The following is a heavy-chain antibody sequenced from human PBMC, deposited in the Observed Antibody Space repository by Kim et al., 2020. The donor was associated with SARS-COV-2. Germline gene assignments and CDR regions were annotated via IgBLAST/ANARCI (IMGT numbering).Heavy chain of an antibody. CDR1: GFTVSSNY. D-gene: IGHD6-19*01. V-gene: IGHV3-53*01. Sequence: GGSLRLSCAASGFTVSSNYMSWVRQAPGKGLEWVSVIYSGGSTYYADSVKGRFTISRDNSKNTLYLQMNSLRAEDTAVYYCARETIAVADGMDVWGQGTTVTVSS. CDR3: ARETIAVADGMDV. CDR2: IYSGGST. J-gene: IGHJ6*02.